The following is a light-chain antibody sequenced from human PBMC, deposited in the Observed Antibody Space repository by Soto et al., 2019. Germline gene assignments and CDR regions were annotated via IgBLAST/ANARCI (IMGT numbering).Light chain of an antibody. CDR3: QQYYSYPPT. J-gene: IGKJ1*01. CDR1: QGISSY. CDR2: AAS. V-gene: IGKV1-8*01. Sequence: AIRMTPSPSSLAASTGDRGPITYRASQGISSYLAWYQQKPGKAPKLLIYAASTLQSGVPARFSGSGSGTDFTLTISCLQSEDFATYYCQQYYSYPPTFGQGTKVDI.